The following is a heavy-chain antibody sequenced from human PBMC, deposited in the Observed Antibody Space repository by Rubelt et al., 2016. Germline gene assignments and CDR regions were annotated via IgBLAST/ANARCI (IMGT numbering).Heavy chain of an antibody. CDR2: IKQDGSEK. D-gene: IGHD2-21*01. V-gene: IGHV3-7*01. Sequence: EVQLVESGGGLVQPGGSLRLSCAASGFTFSNYWMTWVRQAPGKGLEWVANIKQDGSEKYYVDSVKGRFTISRDNAKNSLYLQMNSLRVEDTAVYYCTQNTGDNWGQGTLVTVSS. CDR3: TQNTGDN. CDR1: GFTFSNYW. J-gene: IGHJ4*02.